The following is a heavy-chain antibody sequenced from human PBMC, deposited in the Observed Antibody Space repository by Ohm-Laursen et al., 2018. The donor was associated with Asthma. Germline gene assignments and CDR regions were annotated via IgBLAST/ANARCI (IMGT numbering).Heavy chain of an antibody. CDR1: GGSLSGYY. D-gene: IGHD4-17*01. V-gene: IGHV4-34*01. CDR2: INHIGST. Sequence: SETLSLTCVVSGGSLSGYYWTWIRQSPGKGLEWIGEINHIGSTNYNPSLKTRVTISVDTSKNQFSLRLSSVTAADTAVYYCAKGPDDYGDYLDWYFDVWGRGTLVTVSS. CDR3: AKGPDDYGDYLDWYFDV. J-gene: IGHJ2*01.